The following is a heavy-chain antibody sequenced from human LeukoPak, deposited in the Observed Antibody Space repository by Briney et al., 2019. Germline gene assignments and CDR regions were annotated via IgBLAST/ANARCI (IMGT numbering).Heavy chain of an antibody. J-gene: IGHJ4*02. CDR2: ISGSGGST. V-gene: IGHV3-23*01. D-gene: IGHD3-22*01. CDR3: AKGLDTMIDLGLDY. Sequence: PGGSLRLSCAASGVIISSYAMSWVRQAPGKGLEWVSAISGSGGSTYYADSVKGRFTISRDNSKNTLYLQMNSLRAEDTAVYYCAKGLDTMIDLGLDYWGQGTLVTVSS. CDR1: GVIISSYA.